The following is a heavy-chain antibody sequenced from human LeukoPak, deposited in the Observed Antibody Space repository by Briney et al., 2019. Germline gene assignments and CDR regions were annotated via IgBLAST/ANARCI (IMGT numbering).Heavy chain of an antibody. D-gene: IGHD2-2*01. CDR1: GFTFGDYA. J-gene: IGHJ3*01. CDR2: IKEDGSEE. V-gene: IGHV3-7*01. Sequence: GGSLRLSCTASGFTFGDYAMTWVRQAPGKGLEWVANIKEDGSEEYYVDSVKGRFTISRDNAKNSLYLQMNSLRAEDTAVYYCARPRYCSSISCYFHAFDVWGQGTMVTVSS. CDR3: ARPRYCSSISCYFHAFDV.